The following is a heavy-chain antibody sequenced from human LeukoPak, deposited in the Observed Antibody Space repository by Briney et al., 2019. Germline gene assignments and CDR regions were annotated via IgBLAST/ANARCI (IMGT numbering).Heavy chain of an antibody. CDR3: ARRTVTTWGNWFDP. J-gene: IGHJ5*02. D-gene: IGHD4-17*01. Sequence: ASVKVSCKASGYTFTGYYIHWVRQAPGQGLEWMGMIKPNSGGTNYAQKFQGRVTMTRDTSISTAYMELSRLRSDDTAVYYCARRTVTTWGNWFDPWGQGTLVTVSS. CDR2: IKPNSGGT. CDR1: GYTFTGYY. V-gene: IGHV1-2*02.